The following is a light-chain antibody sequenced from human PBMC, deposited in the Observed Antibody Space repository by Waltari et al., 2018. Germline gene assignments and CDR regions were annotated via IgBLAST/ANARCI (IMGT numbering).Light chain of an antibody. Sequence: DIQMTQSPSPLSASVGARVTITCRASQSISSSLNWYQQKPGKAPKLLIYAASGLQRGVPSRFSGSGSGTDFTLTISSLQPEDFATYYCQQSHSTPYTFGQGTKLEIK. J-gene: IGKJ2*01. V-gene: IGKV1-39*01. CDR2: AAS. CDR3: QQSHSTPYT. CDR1: QSISSS.